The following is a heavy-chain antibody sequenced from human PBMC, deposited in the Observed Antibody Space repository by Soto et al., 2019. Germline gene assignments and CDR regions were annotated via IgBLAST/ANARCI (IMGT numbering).Heavy chain of an antibody. V-gene: IGHV1-69*01. D-gene: IGHD5-18*01. J-gene: IGHJ6*02. CDR3: ARDLVYSYGHPPHRGIDV. Sequence: QVPLVQSGAEVKKPGSSVKVSCKISGGTFSSYAINWVRQAPGQGLEWMGGIIPSSATTNYAQKFQGRDTITEDESTFTSYMELRSQISEDPALYYCARDLVYSYGHPPHRGIDVWGHGTTVTVSS. CDR2: IIPSSATT. CDR1: GGTFSSYA.